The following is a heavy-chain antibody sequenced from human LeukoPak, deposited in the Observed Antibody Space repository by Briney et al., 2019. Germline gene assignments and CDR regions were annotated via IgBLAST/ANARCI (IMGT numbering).Heavy chain of an antibody. D-gene: IGHD6-19*01. V-gene: IGHV4-39*01. CDR2: IYYSGST. CDR1: GDSISSSSYY. CDR3: ASYSSDWYFFDY. J-gene: IGHJ4*02. Sequence: PSETLSLTCTVSGDSISSSSYYWAWIRQPPGKGLEWIGTIYYSGSTYYNPSLKSRVTVSVDTSKNQFSLKLSSVTAADTAVYYCASYSSDWYFFDYWGQGTLVTVSS.